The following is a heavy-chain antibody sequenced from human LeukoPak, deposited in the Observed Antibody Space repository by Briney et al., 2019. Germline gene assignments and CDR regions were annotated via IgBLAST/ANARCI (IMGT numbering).Heavy chain of an antibody. Sequence: QPGGSLSLSCVVSGFTFSSHAMCWVRPAPGRGLEWVSSIDISGDSTSYADSVKGRFTISRDNSKNTLLLQMDSLRAEDSAIYYCANEIRPNDYWGQGTLVTVSS. V-gene: IGHV3-23*05. CDR3: ANEIRPNDY. CDR2: IDISGDST. CDR1: GFTFSSHA. D-gene: IGHD4/OR15-4a*01. J-gene: IGHJ4*02.